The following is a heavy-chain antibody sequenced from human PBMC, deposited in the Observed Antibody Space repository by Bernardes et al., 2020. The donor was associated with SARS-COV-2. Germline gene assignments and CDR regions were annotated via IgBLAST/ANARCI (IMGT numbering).Heavy chain of an antibody. D-gene: IGHD1-1*01. CDR1: GYTLTELS. Sequence: ASVKVSCKVSGYTLTELSMHWVRQAPGQGLEWMAMILPSDGSTSYPQNFQGRVTMTMDTSTATVYMELASLTYEDTALYYCVRDNSAFDVWGQGTLVTVSS. CDR3: VRDNSAFDV. CDR2: ILPSDGST. J-gene: IGHJ4*02. V-gene: IGHV1-46*01.